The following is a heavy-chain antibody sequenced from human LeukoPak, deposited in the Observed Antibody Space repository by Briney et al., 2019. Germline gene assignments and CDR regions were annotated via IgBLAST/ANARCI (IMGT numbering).Heavy chain of an antibody. D-gene: IGHD3-22*01. V-gene: IGHV3-21*01. CDR1: GFTFSSYN. CDR2: ITSSSSYI. CDR3: ARDLGQYYDTSDNWFDP. J-gene: IGHJ5*02. Sequence: GGSLRLSCAASGFTFSSYNMNWVRQAPGKGLEWVSSITSSSSYIYYADSVKGRFTISRDNAKNSLYLQMNSLRAEDTAAYYCARDLGQYYDTSDNWFDPWGQGTLVTVSS.